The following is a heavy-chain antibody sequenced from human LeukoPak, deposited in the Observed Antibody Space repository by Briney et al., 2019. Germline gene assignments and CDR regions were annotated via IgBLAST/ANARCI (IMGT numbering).Heavy chain of an antibody. J-gene: IGHJ3*02. CDR2: IYYNGNT. CDR3: ARLTALAGHRGAFDI. D-gene: IGHD6-19*01. Sequence: SETLSLTCNVSGGSICGHTFYWDWIRQPLGKGLEWIATIYYNGNTFYNPSLKSRVAISIDMSKSHFSLHMSSVTAADSAVYYCARLTALAGHRGAFDIWGPGTMVTVSS. CDR1: GGSICGHTFY. V-gene: IGHV4-39*02.